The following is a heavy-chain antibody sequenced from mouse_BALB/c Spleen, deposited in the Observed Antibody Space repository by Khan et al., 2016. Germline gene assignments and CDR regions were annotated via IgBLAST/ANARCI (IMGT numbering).Heavy chain of an antibody. CDR1: GFSITSDYS. J-gene: IGHJ3*01. D-gene: IGHD1-1*01. CDR2: IHYSGST. V-gene: IGHV3-1*02. CDR3: ARYYYVVAPWFAY. Sequence: EVQLQESGPDLVKPSQSLSLTCTVSGFSITSDYSWHWIRQFPGNKLEWMGYIHYSGSTNYNPSLKSRISITRDTSKNQFFLQLNSVTTEDTATFSCARYYYVVAPWFAYWGQGTLVTVSS.